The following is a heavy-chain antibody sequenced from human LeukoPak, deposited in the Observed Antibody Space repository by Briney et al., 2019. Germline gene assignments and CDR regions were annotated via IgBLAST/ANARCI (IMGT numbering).Heavy chain of an antibody. CDR3: ARYNFFGGTPFDC. CDR1: GFSFRDHS. D-gene: IGHD5-24*01. Sequence: GGSLRLSCTGSGFSFRDHSMSWVRQPPGKGLEWVGFITSKPYGEATHYAASVSGRFTFSRDNSKNTLYLQMNSLRADDTAVYYCARYNFFGGTPFDCWGQGTLVTVSS. V-gene: IGHV3-49*04. J-gene: IGHJ4*02. CDR2: ITSKPYGEAT.